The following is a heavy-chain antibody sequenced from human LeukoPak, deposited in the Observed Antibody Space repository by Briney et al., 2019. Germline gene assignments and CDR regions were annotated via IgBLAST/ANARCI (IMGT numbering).Heavy chain of an antibody. CDR1: GFSVSNTY. Sequence: GGSLRLSCAASGFSVSNTYMSWVRQAPGKGLEWVSVIQSGGSVHYADSVKDRFTISRDNSKNTVYLQMNILRPEDTAVYYCARGGQQLRWGQGTLVTV. D-gene: IGHD6-13*01. J-gene: IGHJ4*02. V-gene: IGHV3-66*01. CDR2: IQSGGSV. CDR3: ARGGQQLR.